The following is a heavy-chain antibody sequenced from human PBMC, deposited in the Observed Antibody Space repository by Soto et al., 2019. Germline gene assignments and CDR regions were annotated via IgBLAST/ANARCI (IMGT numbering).Heavy chain of an antibody. J-gene: IGHJ4*02. D-gene: IGHD2-2*01. V-gene: IGHV3-23*01. CDR1: GFTFSNYA. CDR3: AKRYPKPYYFDD. CDR2: INSVDST. Sequence: PGGSLRLSCAASGFTFSNYAMSWVRQAPGKGLEWVSSINSVDSTYYADSMKGRFSISRDNSKNTLYLQMNNLRAEDTAVYYCAKRYPKPYYFDDWGQGTLVTVSS.